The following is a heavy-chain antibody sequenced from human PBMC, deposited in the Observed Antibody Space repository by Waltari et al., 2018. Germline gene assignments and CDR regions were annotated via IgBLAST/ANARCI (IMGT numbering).Heavy chain of an antibody. V-gene: IGHV3-23*01. J-gene: IGHJ5*02. D-gene: IGHD2-2*01. CDR3: AKAGYCSSTSCPMRGTNWFDP. CDR2: ISGSGGST. CDR1: GYSISSGYY. Sequence: VQLQESGPGLVKPSETLSLTCTVSGYSISSGYYWGWIRQPPGKGLEWVSAISGSGGSTYYADSVKGRFTISRDNSKNTLYLQMNSLRAEDTAVYYCAKAGYCSSTSCPMRGTNWFDPWGQGTLVTVSS.